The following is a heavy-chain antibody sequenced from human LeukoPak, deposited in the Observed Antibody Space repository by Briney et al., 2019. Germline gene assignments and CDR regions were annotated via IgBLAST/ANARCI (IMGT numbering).Heavy chain of an antibody. CDR1: GGSISSYY. J-gene: IGHJ3*02. Sequence: SETLSLTCTVSGGSISSYYWSWIRQPPGKGLEWIGYIYYSGSTNYNPSLKSRVTISVDTSKNQFSLKLSSVTAADTAVYYCARPDKTAAALVYAFDIWGQGTMVTVSS. CDR3: ARPDKTAAALVYAFDI. V-gene: IGHV4-59*01. CDR2: IYYSGST. D-gene: IGHD6-13*01.